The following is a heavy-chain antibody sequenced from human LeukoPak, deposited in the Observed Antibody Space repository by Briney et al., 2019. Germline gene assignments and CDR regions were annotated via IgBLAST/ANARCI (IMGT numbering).Heavy chain of an antibody. CDR3: ARVVAAAAYFDY. CDR1: GGSISSGDYY. Sequence: SETLSLTCTVSGGSISSGDYYWSWIRQPPGKGLEWIGYIYYSGSTYYNPSLKSRVTISVDTSKNQFSLKLSSVTAADTAVYYCARVVAAAAYFDYWGQGTLVTVSS. J-gene: IGHJ4*02. V-gene: IGHV4-30-4*01. D-gene: IGHD6-13*01. CDR2: IYYSGST.